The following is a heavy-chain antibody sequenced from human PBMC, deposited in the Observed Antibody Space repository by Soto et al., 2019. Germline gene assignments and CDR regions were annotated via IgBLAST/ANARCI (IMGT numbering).Heavy chain of an antibody. J-gene: IGHJ4*02. CDR2: IIPIFGTA. Sequence: SVKVSCKASGGTFSSYAISWVRQAPGQGLEWIGGIIPIFGTANYAQKFQGRVTITADESTSTAYMELSSLRSEDTAVYYCARDRVPGIAAAGPLDYWGQGTLVTVSS. CDR3: ARDRVPGIAAAGPLDY. V-gene: IGHV1-69*13. D-gene: IGHD6-13*01. CDR1: GGTFSSYA.